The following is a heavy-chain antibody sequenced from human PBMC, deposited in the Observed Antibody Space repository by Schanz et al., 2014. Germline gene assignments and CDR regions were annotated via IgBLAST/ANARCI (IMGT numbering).Heavy chain of an antibody. CDR2: ISAYNGHT. J-gene: IGHJ5*02. CDR1: GYTFISYG. CDR3: ARGPLGTSP. Sequence: QLQLVQSGAEVKKPGSSVKVSCKASGYTFISYGIKWVRQAPGQGLEWMGWISAYNGHTDYAQKLQGRVTLTTDTSTSTAYMELSSLKSEDTAVYYCARGPLGTSPWGQGTLVTVSS. D-gene: IGHD5-12*01. V-gene: IGHV1-18*01.